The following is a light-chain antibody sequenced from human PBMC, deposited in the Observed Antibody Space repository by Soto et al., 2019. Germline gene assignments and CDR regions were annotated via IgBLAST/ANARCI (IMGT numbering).Light chain of an antibody. CDR3: SSYTSTSIPYV. CDR2: EVS. Sequence: QSALSQPASVSGSPGQSITISCTVTSSDVGGYYYVSWYQHHPGKAPKLMIYEVSYRPSGVSSRFSGSKSGNTASLTISGLQAEDEADYYCSSYTSTSIPYVFGTGTKVTVL. CDR1: SSDVGGYYY. V-gene: IGLV2-14*01. J-gene: IGLJ1*01.